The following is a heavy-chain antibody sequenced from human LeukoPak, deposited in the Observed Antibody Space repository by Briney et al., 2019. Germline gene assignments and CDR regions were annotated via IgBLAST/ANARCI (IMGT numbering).Heavy chain of an antibody. D-gene: IGHD3-3*01. CDR1: GFTFSSYW. J-gene: IGHJ6*02. Sequence: GGSLRLSCAASGFTFSSYWMHWVRQAPGKGLVWVSRINSDGSSTSYADSVKGRFTISRDSAKNTLYLQMNSLRAEDTAVYYCARMNGDGLFGVVLYYYYGMDVWGQGTTVTVSS. V-gene: IGHV3-74*01. CDR3: ARMNGDGLFGVVLYYYYGMDV. CDR2: INSDGSST.